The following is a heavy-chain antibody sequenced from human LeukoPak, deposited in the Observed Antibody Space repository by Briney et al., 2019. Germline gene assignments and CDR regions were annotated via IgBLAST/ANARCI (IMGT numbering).Heavy chain of an antibody. J-gene: IGHJ3*01. D-gene: IGHD4-17*01. CDR2: IRGSGGGT. Sequence: GGSLRLSCAASGFTFSNYAMTWVRLAPGKGLEWVSSIRGSGGGTSYADSVKGRFTMYRDNSRDTLYLQMNNLRAEDTAVYYCGRDPNGDYVGAFDFWGQGTLVTVSS. CDR3: GRDPNGDYVGAFDF. CDR1: GFTFSNYA. V-gene: IGHV3-23*01.